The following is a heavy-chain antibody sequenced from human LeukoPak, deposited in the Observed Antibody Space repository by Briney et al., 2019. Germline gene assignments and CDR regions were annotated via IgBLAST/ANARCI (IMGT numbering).Heavy chain of an antibody. D-gene: IGHD2-2*01. J-gene: IGHJ5*02. CDR3: ARYDCSSSSCYAGNWFAP. CDR2: VYWDDDK. V-gene: IGHV2-5*02. Sequence: SGPTLVKPTQTLTLTCTFSGFSLSTTGLSVGWIRQPPGKALEWLALVYWDDDKRYSPSLRSRLTITKDTSKNQVVLTMTNMDPVDTATYYCARYDCSSSSCYAGNWFAPWGLGTLVTVSS. CDR1: GFSLSTTGLS.